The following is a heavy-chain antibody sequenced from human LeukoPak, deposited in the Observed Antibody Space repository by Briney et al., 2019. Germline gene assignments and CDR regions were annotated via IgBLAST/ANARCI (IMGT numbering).Heavy chain of an antibody. J-gene: IGHJ4*02. D-gene: IGHD6-13*01. CDR2: VSGGSTNI. CDR3: ARAYSSSWTRGYFDY. Sequence: GGSLRLSCAASGFTFSNYWMTWVRQAPGEGLEWVSSVSGGSTNIYYADSVKGRFTTSRDNAENSLYLQMNSLRADDTAVYYCARAYSSSWTRGYFDYWGQGSLVTVSS. CDR1: GFTFSNYW. V-gene: IGHV3-48*03.